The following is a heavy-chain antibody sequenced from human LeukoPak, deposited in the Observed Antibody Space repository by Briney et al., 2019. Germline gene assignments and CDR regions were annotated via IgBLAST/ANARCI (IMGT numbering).Heavy chain of an antibody. CDR3: ARGHSGYDH. CDR2: ISTSSSYI. Sequence: PGGSLRLSCAASGFTFSSYSMNWVRQAPGKGGGWVSSISTSSSYIYYADSVKGRFTISRDNAKNSLYLQMNSLRAEDTAVYYCARGHSGYDHWGQGTLVTVSS. J-gene: IGHJ4*02. D-gene: IGHD5-12*01. CDR1: GFTFSSYS. V-gene: IGHV3-21*01.